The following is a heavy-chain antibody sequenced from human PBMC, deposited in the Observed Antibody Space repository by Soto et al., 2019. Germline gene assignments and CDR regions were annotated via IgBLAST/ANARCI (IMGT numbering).Heavy chain of an antibody. J-gene: IGHJ6*03. CDR3: ASYGITGTKRVTYYYYYMDV. V-gene: IGHV1-69*02. D-gene: IGHD1-20*01. CDR2: IIPILGIA. Sequence: GASVKVSCKASGGAFSSYTISCVRQAPGQGLEWMGRIIPILGIANYAQKFQGRVTITADKSTSTAYMELSSLRSEDTAVYYCASYGITGTKRVTYYYYYMDVWGKGTTVTVSS. CDR1: GGAFSSYT.